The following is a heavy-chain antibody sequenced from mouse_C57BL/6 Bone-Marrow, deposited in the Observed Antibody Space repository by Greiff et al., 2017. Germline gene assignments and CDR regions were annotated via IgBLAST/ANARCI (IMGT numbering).Heavy chain of an antibody. V-gene: IGHV2-9*01. CDR3: AWTSITTVVSAMDY. D-gene: IGHD1-1*01. CDR1: GFSLTSYG. J-gene: IGHJ4*01. CDR2: IWGGGST. Sequence: QVQLKESGPGLVAPSQSLSITCTVSGFSLTSYGVDWVRQPPGKGLEWLGVIWGGGSTNYNLAPMSRLSLSKDTYKSQVFLKMNSLQTDDTAMYFCAWTSITTVVSAMDYWGQGTLVTVSS.